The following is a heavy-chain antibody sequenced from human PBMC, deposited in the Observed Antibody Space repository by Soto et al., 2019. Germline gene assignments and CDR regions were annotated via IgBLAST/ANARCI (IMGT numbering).Heavy chain of an antibody. V-gene: IGHV1-3*01. CDR1: GYTFTSYA. J-gene: IGHJ5*02. CDR2: INAGNGNT. Sequence: GASVKVSCKASGYTFTSYAMHWARQAPGQRLEWMGWINAGNGNTKYSQKFQGRVTITRDTSASTAYMELSSLRSEDTAVYYCASAGYDFWSGPQLELANWFDPWGQGTLVTVSS. CDR3: ASAGYDFWSGPQLELANWFDP. D-gene: IGHD3-3*01.